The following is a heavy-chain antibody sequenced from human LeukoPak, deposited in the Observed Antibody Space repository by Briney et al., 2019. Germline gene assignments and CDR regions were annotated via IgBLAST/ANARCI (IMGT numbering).Heavy chain of an antibody. CDR1: GYSFTNYW. CDR3: ARSSVIWFDP. V-gene: IGHV5-51*01. CDR2: IFPGDSNT. D-gene: IGHD5/OR15-5a*01. Sequence: GESLKISCKGSGYSFTNYWIGWVRQMPGKGLEWMGIIFPGDSNTRYSPSFQGQVTMSADKSISTAYLQWSSLRASDTAMYYCARSSVIWFDPWGQGTLVTVSS. J-gene: IGHJ5*02.